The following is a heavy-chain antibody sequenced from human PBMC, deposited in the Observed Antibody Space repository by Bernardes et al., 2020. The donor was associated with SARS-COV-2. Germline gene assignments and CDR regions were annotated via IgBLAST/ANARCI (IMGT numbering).Heavy chain of an antibody. D-gene: IGHD3-3*01. CDR2: ISVDGIYK. Sequence: GSLRLSCAASGFAFSDYAVAWVRQAPGKGMEWVAIISVDGIYKHYADSVKGRFTISRDTSKNTLFLLMNSLRPDDTAVYYCARDSDFSSGHDYFDYWGQGTLVTVSS. J-gene: IGHJ4*02. CDR1: GFAFSDYA. CDR3: ARDSDFSSGHDYFDY. V-gene: IGHV3-30-3*01.